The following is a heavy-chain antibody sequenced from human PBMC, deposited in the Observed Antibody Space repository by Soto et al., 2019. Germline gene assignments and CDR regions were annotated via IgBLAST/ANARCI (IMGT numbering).Heavy chain of an antibody. CDR1: GFTFTSYG. CDR2: VSAYNGNT. D-gene: IGHD6-13*01. V-gene: IGHV1-18*01. CDR3: SRGGSSWQPHEDY. Sequence: QIQLVQSGAAVKKPGASMKVSCKASGFTFTSYGISWVRQAPGQGLEWMGWVSAYNGNTHYAQKLQGRVTMTTDTSTTTAYMELRSLRSDDTAVYYCSRGGSSWQPHEDYWGQGTLVTVSS. J-gene: IGHJ4*02.